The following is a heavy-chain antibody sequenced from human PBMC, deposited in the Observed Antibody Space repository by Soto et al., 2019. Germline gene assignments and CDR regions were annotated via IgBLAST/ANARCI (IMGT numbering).Heavy chain of an antibody. CDR2: ISAYNGNT. V-gene: IGHV1-18*01. Sequence: ASVKVSCKASGYTFTIYGISRVRQAPGQGLEWMGWISAYNGNTNYAQKFQGRVIMTTDTSTNTAYMELRSLRSGDTAVYYCARGYCINTSCYYRGMDVWGQGTTVTVSS. J-gene: IGHJ6*02. CDR1: GYTFTIYG. CDR3: ARGYCINTSCYYRGMDV. D-gene: IGHD2-2*01.